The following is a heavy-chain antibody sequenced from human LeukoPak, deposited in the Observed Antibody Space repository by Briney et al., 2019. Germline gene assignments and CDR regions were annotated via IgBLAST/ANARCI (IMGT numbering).Heavy chain of an antibody. CDR1: GYTFTGYY. Sequence: ASVKVSCRASGYTFTGYYMHWVRQAPGQGLEWMGWINPNSGGTNYAQKFQGWVTMTRDTSISTAYMELSRLRSDDTAVYYCARADSSGWYSHYFDYWGQGTLVTVSS. CDR3: ARADSSGWYSHYFDY. V-gene: IGHV1-2*04. CDR2: INPNSGGT. D-gene: IGHD6-19*01. J-gene: IGHJ4*02.